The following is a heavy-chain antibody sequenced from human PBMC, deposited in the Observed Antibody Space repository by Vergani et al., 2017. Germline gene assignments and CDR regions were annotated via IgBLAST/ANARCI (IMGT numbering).Heavy chain of an antibody. V-gene: IGHV3-30-3*01. D-gene: IGHD6-19*01. Sequence: QVQLVESGGGVVQPGRSLRLSCAASGFTFSSYAMHWVRQAPGKGLEWVAVISYDGSNKYYADSVKGRFTISRDNSKNTLYLQMNSLRAEDTAVYYCAKAGSGHDYWGQGTLVTVSS. CDR1: GFTFSSYA. J-gene: IGHJ4*02. CDR2: ISYDGSNK. CDR3: AKAGSGHDY.